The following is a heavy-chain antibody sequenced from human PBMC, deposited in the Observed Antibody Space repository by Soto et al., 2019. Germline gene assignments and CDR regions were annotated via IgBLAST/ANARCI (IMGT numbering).Heavy chain of an antibody. D-gene: IGHD3-16*01. CDR2: GST. J-gene: IGHJ4*02. Sequence: GSTNYNPSLKSRVTISVDMYRNQFSLKLSSVTAKDPAVYYCATGRFCWGHQLGYWGQGTLVTVSS. CDR3: ATGRFCWGHQLGY. V-gene: IGHV4-59*09.